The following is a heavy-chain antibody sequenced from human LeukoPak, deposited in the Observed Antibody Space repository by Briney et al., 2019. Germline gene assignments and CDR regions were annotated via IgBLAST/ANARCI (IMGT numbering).Heavy chain of an antibody. CDR3: AKDRSSGYYPPGDY. V-gene: IGHV3-30*02. CDR1: GFTFSSYG. Sequence: GGSLRLSCAASGFTFSSYGMHWLRQAPGKGLEWVAFIRYDGSNKYYGDSVRGRFTISRDNSKNTLYLQMNSLRAEDTAVYYCAKDRSSGYYPPGDYWGQGTLVTVSS. CDR2: IRYDGSNK. J-gene: IGHJ4*02. D-gene: IGHD3-22*01.